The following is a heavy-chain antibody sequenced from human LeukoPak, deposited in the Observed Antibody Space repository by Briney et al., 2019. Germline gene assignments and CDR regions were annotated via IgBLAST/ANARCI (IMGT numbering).Heavy chain of an antibody. CDR1: GYTFTSYG. CDR2: ISAYNGNT. Sequence: ASAKVSCKASGYTFTSYGISWVRQAPGQGLEWMGWISAYNGNTNYAQKLQGRVTMTTDTSTSTAYMELRSLRSDDTAVYYCARDIGDIVVVPAAVNDAFDIWSQGTMVTVSS. CDR3: ARDIGDIVVVPAAVNDAFDI. V-gene: IGHV1-18*01. D-gene: IGHD2-2*01. J-gene: IGHJ3*02.